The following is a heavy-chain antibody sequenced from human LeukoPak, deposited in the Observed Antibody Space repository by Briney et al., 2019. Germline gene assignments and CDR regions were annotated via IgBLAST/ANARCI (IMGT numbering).Heavy chain of an antibody. D-gene: IGHD3-10*01. J-gene: IGHJ3*02. CDR1: GGTFSSYA. V-gene: IGHV1-69*05. CDR3: ARDPPYYDAFDI. CDR2: IIPIFGTA. Sequence: GASVKVSCKASGGTFSSYAISWVRQAPGQGLEWMGRIIPIFGTANCAQKFQGRVTITTDESTSTAYMELSSLRSEDTAVYYCARDPPYYDAFDIWGQGTMVTVSS.